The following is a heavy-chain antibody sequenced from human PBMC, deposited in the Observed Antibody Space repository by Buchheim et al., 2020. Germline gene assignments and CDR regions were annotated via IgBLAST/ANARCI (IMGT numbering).Heavy chain of an antibody. V-gene: IGHV3-33*01. CDR1: GFTFSRYG. Sequence: QVQLVESGGGVVQPGRSLRLPFAASGFTFSRYGMHGVRQAPGKGLEWVAVIWYDGSTNYYADSVRGRFTISRANSKTTLYLQMNSLRAEDTAVYYCARDRKDDDGTNSYYFDYWGQGTL. CDR2: IWYDGSTN. J-gene: IGHJ4*02. CDR3: ARDRKDDDGTNSYYFDY. D-gene: IGHD4-23*01.